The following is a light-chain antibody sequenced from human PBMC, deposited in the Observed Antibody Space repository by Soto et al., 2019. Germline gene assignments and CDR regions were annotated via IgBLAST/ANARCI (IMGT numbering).Light chain of an antibody. Sequence: EIVLTQSPGTLSLSPGERATLSCRASQSVSSNYLVWYQQNPGQAPRLLIYGTSIRATGIPDRFTGSGSGTDFTLTISRLEPEDFAVYYCQQYGSYPLTFGGGTKVDIK. CDR3: QQYGSYPLT. V-gene: IGKV3-20*01. J-gene: IGKJ4*01. CDR2: GTS. CDR1: QSVSSNY.